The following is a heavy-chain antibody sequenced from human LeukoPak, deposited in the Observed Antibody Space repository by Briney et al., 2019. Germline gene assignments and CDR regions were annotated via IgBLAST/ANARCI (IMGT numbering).Heavy chain of an antibody. CDR3: ARSSNSAFDY. CDR1: GFTFSSYG. V-gene: IGHV3-7*01. J-gene: IGHJ4*02. Sequence: GGSLRLSCAASGFTFSSYGMHWVRQAPGKGLEWVANIKQDGSEKYYVDSVKGRFTISRDNAKNSLYLQMNSLRAEDTAVYYCARSSNSAFDYWGQGTLVTVSS. D-gene: IGHD2-2*01. CDR2: IKQDGSEK.